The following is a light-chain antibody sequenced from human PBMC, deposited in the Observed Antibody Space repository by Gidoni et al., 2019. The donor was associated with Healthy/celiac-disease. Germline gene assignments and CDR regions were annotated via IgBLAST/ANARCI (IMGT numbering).Light chain of an antibody. CDR3: QQFNSYLLT. CDR2: EAS. J-gene: IGKJ4*01. Sequence: AIQLTQSPSSLSASVGDRVTITCRASQGISSALAWYKQKPGKAPKLLIYEASSLESGVPSRFSGSGSGTDFTLTISSLQPEDFATYYCQQFNSYLLTFGGGTKVEIK. V-gene: IGKV1-13*02. CDR1: QGISSA.